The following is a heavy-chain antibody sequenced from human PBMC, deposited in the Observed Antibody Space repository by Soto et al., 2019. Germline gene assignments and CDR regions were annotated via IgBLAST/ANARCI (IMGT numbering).Heavy chain of an antibody. V-gene: IGHV4-59*08. D-gene: IGHD3-9*01. Sequence: QVQLQESGPGLVKPSETLSLPCTVYGGSISSYYWSWIRQPPGKGLEWLGYIYYSWSTNYNPSLKSRGTISVDKSKNPFSLKLSSVTAADTAVYSRASLDYDMLTGYSGVDWYFDLWGRGTLVTVSS. CDR3: ASLDYDMLTGYSGVDWYFDL. J-gene: IGHJ2*01. CDR1: GGSISSYY. CDR2: IYYSWST.